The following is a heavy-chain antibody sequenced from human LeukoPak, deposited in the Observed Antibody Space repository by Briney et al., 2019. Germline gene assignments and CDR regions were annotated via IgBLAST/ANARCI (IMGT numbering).Heavy chain of an antibody. V-gene: IGHV3-23*01. CDR3: ASGGGRDYYGSGSYFKIDY. Sequence: GGSLRLSCAASGFTFSSYAMSWVRQAPGKGLEWVSAISGSGGSTYYADSVKGRFTISRDNSKNTLYLQMNSLRAEDTAVYYCASGGGRDYYGSGSYFKIDYWGQGTLVTVSS. J-gene: IGHJ4*02. CDR2: ISGSGGST. D-gene: IGHD3-10*01. CDR1: GFTFSSYA.